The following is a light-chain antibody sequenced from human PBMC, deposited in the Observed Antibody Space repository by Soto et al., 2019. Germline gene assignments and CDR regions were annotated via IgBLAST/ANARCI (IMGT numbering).Light chain of an antibody. Sequence: EIQMTQSPSTLSASVGDRVTITCRASQSISSWLAWYQQKPGKAPKLLIYDASSLESGVPSRFSGSGSGTEFTLTISSLQPDDFATYYCQQYNSYSYTFGQGTRLE. CDR3: QQYNSYSYT. J-gene: IGKJ5*01. CDR1: QSISSW. CDR2: DAS. V-gene: IGKV1-5*01.